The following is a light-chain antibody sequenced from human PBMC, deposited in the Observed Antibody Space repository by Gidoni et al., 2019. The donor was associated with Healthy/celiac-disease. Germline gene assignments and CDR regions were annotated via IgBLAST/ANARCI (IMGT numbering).Light chain of an antibody. CDR1: SSNIGSNY. Sequence: QSVLTQPPSASGPPGQRVTISFSGSSSNIGSNYVDMYQQLPGTAPKLLTYRNNQRPSGVPDRFSGSKSGTSASLAISGLRSEDEADYYCAAWDDSLSGWVFGGGTKLTVL. CDR3: AAWDDSLSGWV. CDR2: RNN. V-gene: IGLV1-47*01. J-gene: IGLJ3*02.